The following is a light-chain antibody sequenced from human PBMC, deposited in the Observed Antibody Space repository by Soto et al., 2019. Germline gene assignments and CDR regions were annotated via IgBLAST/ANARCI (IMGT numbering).Light chain of an antibody. Sequence: DSQITQYASALSASVSERVAISCRASQSITTWLAWYQQKPGKAPKLLISDASTLESGVPSRFSGSGSGTEFTLTISGLQPDDFATYYCQQYNSYPYTFGPGTKVDI. V-gene: IGKV1-5*01. CDR2: DAS. CDR1: QSITTW. CDR3: QQYNSYPYT. J-gene: IGKJ3*01.